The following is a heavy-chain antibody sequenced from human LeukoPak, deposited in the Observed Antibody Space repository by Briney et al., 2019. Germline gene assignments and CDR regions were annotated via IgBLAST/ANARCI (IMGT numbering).Heavy chain of an antibody. J-gene: IGHJ4*02. V-gene: IGHV4-30-2*01. CDR2: IYHSGST. D-gene: IGHD2-15*01. Sequence: SQTLSLTCAVSGGSISSGGYSWSWIQQPPGKGLEWIGYIYHSGSTYYNPSLKSRVTISVDRSKNQFSLKLSSVTAADTAVYYCARGRLGYCSGGSCYLSDYWGQGTLVTISS. CDR1: GGSISSGGYS. CDR3: ARGRLGYCSGGSCYLSDY.